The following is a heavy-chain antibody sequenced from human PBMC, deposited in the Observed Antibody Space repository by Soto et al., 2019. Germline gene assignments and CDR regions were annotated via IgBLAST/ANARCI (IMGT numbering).Heavy chain of an antibody. J-gene: IGHJ4*02. CDR1: GFSFSTSS. Sequence: GALRLSCAASGFSFSTSSMAWVRQPPGKGLEWVSAISPSASDTLYADSVKGRFTISRDNSQNTLFLQMTSLRTDDTAVYYCAKGGYTFAYEWGQGALVTVSS. D-gene: IGHD5-18*01. V-gene: IGHV3-23*01. CDR3: AKGGYTFAYE. CDR2: ISPSASDT.